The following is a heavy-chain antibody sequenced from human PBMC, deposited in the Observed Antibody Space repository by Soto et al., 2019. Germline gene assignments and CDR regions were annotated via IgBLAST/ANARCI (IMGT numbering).Heavy chain of an antibody. CDR1: GGSFRGYY. J-gene: IGHJ4*02. D-gene: IGHD3-22*01. V-gene: IGHV4-34*01. CDR2: INHSGST. CDR3: ARGYYYDSSGYYYAY. Sequence: SETLSLTCGADGGSFRGYYWSWIRQPPGKGLEWIGEINHSGSTNYNPSLKSRVTISVDTSKNQFSLKLSSVTAADTAVYYCARGYYYDSSGYYYAYWGQGTLVTV.